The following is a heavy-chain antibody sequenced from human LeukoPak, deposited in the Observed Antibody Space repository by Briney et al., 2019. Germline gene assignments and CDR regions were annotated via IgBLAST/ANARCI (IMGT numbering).Heavy chain of an antibody. J-gene: IGHJ3*02. D-gene: IGHD6-19*01. V-gene: IGHV3-21*01. Sequence: GGSLRLSCAASGFTFSSYSMNWVRQAPGKGLEWVSSISSSSSYIYYADSVKGRFTISRDNAKNSLYLQMNSLRAEDTAVYYCSCVAVAGRYAFDIWGRGTMVTVSS. CDR2: ISSSSSYI. CDR3: SCVAVAGRYAFDI. CDR1: GFTFSSYS.